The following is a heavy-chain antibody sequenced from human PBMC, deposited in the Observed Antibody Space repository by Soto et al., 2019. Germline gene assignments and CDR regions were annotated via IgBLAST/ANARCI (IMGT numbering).Heavy chain of an antibody. CDR3: AKVGCSSTSCYALDY. J-gene: IGHJ4*02. V-gene: IGHV3-9*01. CDR1: GFTFDDYA. CDR2: ISWNSGSI. D-gene: IGHD2-2*01. Sequence: EVQLVESGGGLVQPGRSLRLSCAASGFTFDDYAMHWVRQAPGKGLEWVSGISWNSGSIGYADSVKGRFTISIDNAKNSLYLQMNSLRAEDTALYYCAKVGCSSTSCYALDYWGQGTLVTVSS.